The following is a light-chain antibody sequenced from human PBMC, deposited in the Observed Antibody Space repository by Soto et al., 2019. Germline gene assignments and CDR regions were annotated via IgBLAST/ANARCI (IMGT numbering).Light chain of an antibody. J-gene: IGLJ3*02. CDR1: SSDVGGYNY. V-gene: IGLV2-8*01. CDR2: GVT. Sequence: QSVLTQPPSASGSPGQSVTISCTGTSSDVGGYNYVSWYQQHPGKAPKLMIYGVTKRPSGVPDRLSGSKSGNTASLTVSGLQAEDEADYYCSSYAGSNNWVFGGGTKLTVL. CDR3: SSYAGSNNWV.